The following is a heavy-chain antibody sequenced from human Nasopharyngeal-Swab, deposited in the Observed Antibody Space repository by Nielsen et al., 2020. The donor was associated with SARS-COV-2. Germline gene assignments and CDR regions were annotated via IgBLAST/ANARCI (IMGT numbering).Heavy chain of an antibody. V-gene: IGHV4-59*01. CDR3: AIGGGGSYYYGMDV. CDR2: IYYSGST. Sequence: WIRQPPGKGLEWIGSIYYSGSTNYNPSLKSRVTISVDTSKNQFSLKLSSVTAADTAVYYCAIGGGGSYYYGMDVWGQGTTVTVSS. D-gene: IGHD3-16*01. J-gene: IGHJ6*02.